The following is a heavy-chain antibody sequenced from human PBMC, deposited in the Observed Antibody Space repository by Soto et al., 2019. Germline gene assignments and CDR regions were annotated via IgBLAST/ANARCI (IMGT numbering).Heavy chain of an antibody. CDR1: GGSISSSSYF. CDR2: IYYSGST. J-gene: IGHJ5*02. V-gene: IGHV4-39*01. Sequence: SETLSLTCTVSGGSISSSSYFWGWIRQPPGKGLEWIGSIYYSGSTYYNPSLKSRVTVSVDTSKNQFSLKLSSVTAADTAVYYCARHPSNFWFDPWGQGILVTVSS. D-gene: IGHD4-4*01. CDR3: ARHPSNFWFDP.